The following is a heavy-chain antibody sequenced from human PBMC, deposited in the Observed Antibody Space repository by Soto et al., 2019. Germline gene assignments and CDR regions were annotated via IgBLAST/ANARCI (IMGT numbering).Heavy chain of an antibody. Sequence: ASVKVSCKASGYTFTSYDINWVRQATGQGLEWMGWMNPNSGNTGYAQKFQGRVTMTRNTSISTAYMELSRLRSEDTAVYYCAREGGGYYGMDVWGQGTTVTVSS. D-gene: IGHD1-26*01. CDR2: MNPNSGNT. V-gene: IGHV1-8*01. CDR3: AREGGGYYGMDV. CDR1: GYTFTSYD. J-gene: IGHJ6*02.